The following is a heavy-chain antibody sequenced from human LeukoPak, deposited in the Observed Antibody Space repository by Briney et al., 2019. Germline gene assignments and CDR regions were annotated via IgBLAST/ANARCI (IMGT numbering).Heavy chain of an antibody. Sequence: GGSLRLSCAASGFTFSSYVMSWVRQAPGKGLEWVSAISGSGGSTYYADSVKGRFTISRDNSKNTLYLQMNSLRAEDTAVYYCAKIRFGDDAFDIWGQGTMVTVSS. CDR1: GFTFSSYV. D-gene: IGHD3-10*01. J-gene: IGHJ3*02. V-gene: IGHV3-23*01. CDR3: AKIRFGDDAFDI. CDR2: ISGSGGST.